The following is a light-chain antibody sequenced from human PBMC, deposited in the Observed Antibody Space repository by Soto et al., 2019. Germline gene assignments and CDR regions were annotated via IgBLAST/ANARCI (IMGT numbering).Light chain of an antibody. CDR3: CSYAGSKDVV. Sequence: ALTQPASVSGSPGQSITISCTGTSSDVGSYNLVSWYQQHPGKAPKLMIYEVSKRPSGVSNRFSGSKSGNTASLTISGLQAEDEADYYCCSYAGSKDVVFGGGTKLTVL. J-gene: IGLJ2*01. V-gene: IGLV2-23*02. CDR1: SSDVGSYNL. CDR2: EVS.